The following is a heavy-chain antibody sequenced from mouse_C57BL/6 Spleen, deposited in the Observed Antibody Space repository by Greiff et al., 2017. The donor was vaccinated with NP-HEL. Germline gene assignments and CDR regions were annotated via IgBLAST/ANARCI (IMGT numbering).Heavy chain of an antibody. CDR2: INPYNGDT. Sequence: VQLQQSGPELVKPGDSVKISCKASGYSFTGYFMNWVMQSHGKSLEWIGRINPYNGDTFYNQKFKGKATLTVDKSSSTAHMELRSLTSEDSAVYYCARIYYYGSSYLYFDVWGTGTTVTVSS. CDR3: ARIYYYGSSYLYFDV. D-gene: IGHD1-1*01. V-gene: IGHV1-20*01. J-gene: IGHJ1*03. CDR1: GYSFTGYF.